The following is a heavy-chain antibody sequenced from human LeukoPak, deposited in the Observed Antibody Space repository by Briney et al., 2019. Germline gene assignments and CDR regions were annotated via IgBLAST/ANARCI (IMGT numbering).Heavy chain of an antibody. V-gene: IGHV3-66*01. D-gene: IGHD6-19*01. CDR1: GFTVSSSY. CDR2: IYSGGST. Sequence: GGSLRLSCAASGFTVSSSYMTWVRQAPGKGLEWVSIIYSGGSTYYPDSVKGRFTISRDNSKNTLYLQMNSLRAEDTAVYYCARASRSPGYSSGYYPYYFVYWGQGTLVTVSS. CDR3: ARASRSPGYSSGYYPYYFVY. J-gene: IGHJ4*02.